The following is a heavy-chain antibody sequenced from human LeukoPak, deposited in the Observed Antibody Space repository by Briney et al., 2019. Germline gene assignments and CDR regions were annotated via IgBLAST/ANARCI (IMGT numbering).Heavy chain of an antibody. J-gene: IGHJ5*02. Sequence: GGSLRLSCAASGLIFSRNVMVGVRPAPGKGLELVAVIWYDGSNKYYADSVKGRFTISRDNSKNTLYLQMNSLRAEDMAVYYCAGSMVRANWFDPWGQGTLVTVSS. CDR2: IWYDGSNK. CDR1: GLIFSRNV. D-gene: IGHD3-10*01. V-gene: IGHV3-33*07. CDR3: AGSMVRANWFDP.